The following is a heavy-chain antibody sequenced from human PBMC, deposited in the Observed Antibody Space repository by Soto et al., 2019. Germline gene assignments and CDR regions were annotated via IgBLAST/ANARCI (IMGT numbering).Heavy chain of an antibody. J-gene: IGHJ5*02. CDR3: AKDSVHNLYRTSSLEDCFGP. CDR1: GFIFSSYA. Sequence: LRLSCEASGFIFSSYAIAWVRQAPGKGLEWVSTISGTGVNTYYADSVKGRFTVSRDNSKNTVWLQMNSLRAADSSVYYCAKDSVHNLYRTSSLEDCFGPWGQGTLVTVSS. D-gene: IGHD6-6*01. CDR2: ISGTGVNT. V-gene: IGHV3-23*01.